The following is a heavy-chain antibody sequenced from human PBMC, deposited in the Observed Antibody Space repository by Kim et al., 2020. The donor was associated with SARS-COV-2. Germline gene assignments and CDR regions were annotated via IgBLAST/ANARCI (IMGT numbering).Heavy chain of an antibody. CDR3: ARDMAHGMDV. J-gene: IGHJ6*02. CDR2: A. D-gene: IGHD3-10*01. V-gene: IGHV1-69*04. Sequence: ANYAQKFQGRVTSTADKSPSPAYMELSSLRSEDTAVYYCARDMAHGMDVWGQGTTVTVSS.